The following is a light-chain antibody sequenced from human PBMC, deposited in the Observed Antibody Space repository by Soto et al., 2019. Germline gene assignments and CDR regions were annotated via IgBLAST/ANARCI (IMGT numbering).Light chain of an antibody. CDR1: SSDVGGNKY. CDR2: EVS. CDR3: SSYTGSATLVV. V-gene: IGLV2-14*01. Sequence: QSALTQPASESGSPGQSITISCTGTSSDVGGNKYVSWYQQHPGKAPKLITYEVSNRPSGVSNRFSGSKSGNTASLTISGLQAEDEADYYCSSYTGSATLVVFGGGTKLPVL. J-gene: IGLJ3*02.